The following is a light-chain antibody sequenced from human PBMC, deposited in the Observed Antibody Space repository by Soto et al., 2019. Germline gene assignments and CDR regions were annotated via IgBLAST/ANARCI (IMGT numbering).Light chain of an antibody. V-gene: IGKV3-15*01. Sequence: EIVMTQSPATLSVSPGERATLSCRASQGVGPTLAWYRQQPGQAPRLLIYDAYIRASGVPARFSGSGSGTEFTLTISGLQSEDFAVYFCQHYKTWPLAFGGGTKVDIK. CDR2: DAY. CDR3: QHYKTWPLA. J-gene: IGKJ4*01. CDR1: QGVGPT.